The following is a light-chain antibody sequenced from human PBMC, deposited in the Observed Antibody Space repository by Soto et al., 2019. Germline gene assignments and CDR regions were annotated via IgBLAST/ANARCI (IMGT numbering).Light chain of an antibody. Sequence: EIVMTQSPATLSVSPGERATLSCRASQSVSSNLAWYQQKPGQAPRLLIYGASTRATGIPARFSGSGSGTEFTLTISSLQSEDFAVYYCQQYNDWTPRTFGQGTKVEAK. CDR3: QQYNDWTPRT. J-gene: IGKJ1*01. V-gene: IGKV3-15*01. CDR2: GAS. CDR1: QSVSSN.